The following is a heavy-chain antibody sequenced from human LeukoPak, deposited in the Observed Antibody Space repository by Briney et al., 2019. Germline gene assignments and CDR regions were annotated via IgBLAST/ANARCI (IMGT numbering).Heavy chain of an antibody. CDR1: GGSISSGGYY. CDR3: AREAYYDILTGYYIGYYYYGMDV. D-gene: IGHD3-9*01. V-gene: IGHV4-31*03. J-gene: IGHJ6*02. Sequence: SQTLSLTCTVSGGSISSGGYYWSWIRQHPGKGLEWIGYIYYSGSTYYNPSLKSRVTISVDTSKNQFSLKLSSVTAADTAVYYCAREAYYDILTGYYIGYYYYGMDVWGQGTTVTVSS. CDR2: IYYSGST.